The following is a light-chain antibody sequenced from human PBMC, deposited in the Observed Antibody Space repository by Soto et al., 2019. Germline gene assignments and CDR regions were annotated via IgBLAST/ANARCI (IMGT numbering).Light chain of an antibody. CDR2: EVS. J-gene: IGLJ3*02. CDR1: SSDVGSYNL. CDR3: CSYACSSTWV. Sequence: QSALTQPASVYGSPGQSITISCTGTSSDVGSYNLVSWYQQHPGKAPKLMIYEVSKRPSGVSNRFSGSKSGNTASLTISGLQAEDEADYYCCSYACSSTWVFGGGTKLTVL. V-gene: IGLV2-23*02.